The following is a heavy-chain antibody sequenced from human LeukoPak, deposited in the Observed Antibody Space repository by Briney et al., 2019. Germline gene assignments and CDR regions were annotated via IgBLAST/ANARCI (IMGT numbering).Heavy chain of an antibody. CDR2: IKQDGSEK. J-gene: IGHJ3*02. CDR1: GFTFSSYW. CDR3: ALTGLRGAFDI. D-gene: IGHD7-27*01. V-gene: IGHV3-7*03. Sequence: GGSLRLSCAASGFTFSSYWMSWVRQAPGKGLEWVANIKQDGSEKYYVDSVKGRFTISRDNAKNSLYLQMNSLRAEDTAVYYCALTGLRGAFDIWGQGTMVTVSS.